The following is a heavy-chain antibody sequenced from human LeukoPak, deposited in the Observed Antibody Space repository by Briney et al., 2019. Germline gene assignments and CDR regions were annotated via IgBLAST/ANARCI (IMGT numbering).Heavy chain of an antibody. D-gene: IGHD6-13*01. CDR3: ARERGVAAAGEYYFDY. CDR2: IWYDGSNK. J-gene: IGHJ4*02. CDR1: GFNFIDYS. V-gene: IGHV3-33*08. Sequence: GGSLRLSCAASGFNFIDYSMNWVRQAPGKGLEWVAVIWYDGSNKYYADSVKGRFTISRDNSKNTLYLQMNSLRAEDTAVYYCARERGVAAAGEYYFDYWGQGTLVTVSS.